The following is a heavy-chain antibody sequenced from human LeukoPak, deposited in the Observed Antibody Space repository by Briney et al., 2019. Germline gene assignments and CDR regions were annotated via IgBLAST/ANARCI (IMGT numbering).Heavy chain of an antibody. V-gene: IGHV4-39*02. CDR2: IYLSGST. D-gene: IGHD1-26*01. Sequence: SETLSLTSTVPVGSISSSSYYWGCIRHPPGKGLEWLGRIYLSGSTYYNPSLKSRLPISGDLSKNHFSLNLNPVTAADTDMYYCEEYGVVGARSTYAFDIWGQGTMVTVSS. J-gene: IGHJ3*02. CDR1: VGSISSSSYY. CDR3: EEYGVVGARSTYAFDI.